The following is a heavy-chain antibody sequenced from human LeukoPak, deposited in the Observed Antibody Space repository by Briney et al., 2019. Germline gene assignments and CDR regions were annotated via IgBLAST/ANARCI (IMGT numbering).Heavy chain of an antibody. J-gene: IGHJ6*03. D-gene: IGHD4-23*01. CDR3: AKGGNSRYYYYYYMDV. CDR2: IRYDGSNK. Sequence: PGGSLRLSCAASGFTFSSYGMQWVRQAPGKGLEWVAFIRYDGSNKYYADSVKGRSTISRDNAKNSLYLQMNSLKPEDMALYYCAKGGNSRYYYYYYMDVWGKGTTVTVSS. V-gene: IGHV3-30*02. CDR1: GFTFSSYG.